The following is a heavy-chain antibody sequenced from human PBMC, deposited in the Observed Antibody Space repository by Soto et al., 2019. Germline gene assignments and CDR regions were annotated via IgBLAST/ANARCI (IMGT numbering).Heavy chain of an antibody. V-gene: IGHV1-2*04. CDR1: GYTFTGYY. Sequence: ASVKVSCKASGYTFTGYYMHWVREGPGQGLEWMGWINPNSGGTNYAQKFQGWVTMTRDTSISTAYMELSRLRSDDTAVYYCARGGTNGATLYTVFYHYYQKAVCAKGTTVTVSS. D-gene: IGHD2-8*01. CDR2: INPNSGGT. CDR3: ARGGTNGATLYTVFYHYYQKAV. J-gene: IGHJ6*03.